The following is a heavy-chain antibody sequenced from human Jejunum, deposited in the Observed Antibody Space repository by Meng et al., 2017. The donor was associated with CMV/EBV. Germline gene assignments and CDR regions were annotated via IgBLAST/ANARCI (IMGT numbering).Heavy chain of an antibody. CDR1: GFSFRKFD. CDR2: ITGSGSRT. V-gene: IGHV3-23*01. CDR3: DASDY. J-gene: IGHJ4*02. Sequence: GPLGLSCAASGFSFRKFDLSWARQAPGKGLEWVATITGSGSRTHYADSVKGRFTISRDNSKNTLYLQINSLRVEDTAIYYCDASDYWGQGTQVTVSS. D-gene: IGHD6-6*01.